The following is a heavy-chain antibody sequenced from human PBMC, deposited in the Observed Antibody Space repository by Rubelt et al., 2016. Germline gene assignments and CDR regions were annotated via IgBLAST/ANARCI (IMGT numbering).Heavy chain of an antibody. CDR3: ARGGTTNWFDP. J-gene: IGHJ5*02. CDR2: IYYSGST. D-gene: IGHD4-17*01. CDR1: GGSISSYY. Sequence: QVQLQESGPGLVKPSETLSLTCTVSGGSISSYYWSWIRLPPGKGLEWIGYIYYSGSTSYNPSLKSRVNISVDTSKNQFSLKLTSVTAADTAVYYCARGGTTNWFDPWGQGTLVTVSS. V-gene: IGHV4-59*01.